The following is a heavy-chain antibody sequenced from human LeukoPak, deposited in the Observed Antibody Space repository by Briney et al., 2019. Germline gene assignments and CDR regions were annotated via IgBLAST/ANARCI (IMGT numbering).Heavy chain of an antibody. D-gene: IGHD2-15*01. CDR3: AKESGQLDV. V-gene: IGHV3-23*01. CDR2: ISGDGRTT. J-gene: IGHJ6*04. Sequence: GGSLRLSCAASGFTFSDYAMSWVRQAQGKGLEWVSVISGDGRTTYYGDSVKGRFTISRDESKNTLYLQMNSLRAEDTAVYYCAKESGQLDVWGKGTTVTVSS. CDR1: GFTFSDYA.